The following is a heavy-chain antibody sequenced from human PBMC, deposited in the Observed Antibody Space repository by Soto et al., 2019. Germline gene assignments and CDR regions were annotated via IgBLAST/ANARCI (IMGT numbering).Heavy chain of an antibody. V-gene: IGHV1-2*04. D-gene: IGHD3-10*01. CDR3: AREKDGTGTYTFDH. J-gene: IGHJ4*02. CDR2: INPNSGGT. CDR1: GYTFNAFY. Sequence: ASVKVSCRASGYTFNAFYIHWVRQAPGQGPEWMGWINPNSGGTHYVQKFQGWVTMTRDTSISTAYMELSRLRSDDTAVYYCAREKDGTGTYTFDHWGQGSLVTVSS.